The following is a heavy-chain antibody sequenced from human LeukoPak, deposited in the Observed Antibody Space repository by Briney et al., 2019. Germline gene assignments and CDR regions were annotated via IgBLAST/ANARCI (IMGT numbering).Heavy chain of an antibody. V-gene: IGHV3-30*02. CDR2: IRFDGTNT. J-gene: IGHJ4*02. CDR3: AKDFDDVNRDYYYIPEY. CDR1: GFNFSRNG. Sequence: PGGSLRLSCTASGFNFSRNGMHWVRQAPGKGLEWVSFIRFDGTNTFYGDSVRGRFSTTRDNSKNTMYLQLNSLRSEDTAIYFCAKDFDDVNRDYYYIPEYWGRGTLVTVSP. D-gene: IGHD3-22*01.